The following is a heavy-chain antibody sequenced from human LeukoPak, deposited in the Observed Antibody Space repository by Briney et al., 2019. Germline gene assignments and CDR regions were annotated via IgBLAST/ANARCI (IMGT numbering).Heavy chain of an antibody. CDR3: ARPHRTGYSSGWRDAFDI. D-gene: IGHD6-19*01. J-gene: IGHJ3*02. CDR2: IIPILGIA. CDR1: GGTFSSYA. V-gene: IGHV1-69*04. Sequence: SVKVSCKASGGTFSSYAISWVRQAPGQGLEWMGRIIPILGIANYAQKFQGRVTITADKSTSTAYMELSSLRSEDTAVYYCARPHRTGYSSGWRDAFDIWGQGTMVTVSS.